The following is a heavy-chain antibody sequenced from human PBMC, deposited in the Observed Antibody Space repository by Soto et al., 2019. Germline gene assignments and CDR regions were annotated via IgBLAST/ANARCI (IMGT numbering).Heavy chain of an antibody. CDR1: GGSFSGYY. CDR2: INHSGST. V-gene: IGHV4-34*01. D-gene: IGHD5-18*01. Sequence: SETLSLTCAVYGGSFSGYYWSWIRQPPGKGLKWIGEINHSGSTNYNPSLKSRVTISVDTSKNQFPLKLSSVTAADTAVYYCARGRGYSYGYTGHAYYYGMDVWGQGTTVTVSS. CDR3: ARGRGYSYGYTGHAYYYGMDV. J-gene: IGHJ6*02.